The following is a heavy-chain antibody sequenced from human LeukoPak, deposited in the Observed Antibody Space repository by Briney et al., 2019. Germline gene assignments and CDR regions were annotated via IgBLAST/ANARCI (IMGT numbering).Heavy chain of an antibody. Sequence: PSETLSLTCTVSSGSISSYYWSWIRQPPGKGLEWIGYIYYSGSTNYNPSLKSRVTISVDTSKNQFSLKLSSVTAADTAVYCCARGFGGRCGGDCYPDYWGQGTLVTVSS. D-gene: IGHD2-21*02. CDR1: SGSISSYY. J-gene: IGHJ4*02. CDR2: IYYSGST. V-gene: IGHV4-59*01. CDR3: ARGFGGRCGGDCYPDY.